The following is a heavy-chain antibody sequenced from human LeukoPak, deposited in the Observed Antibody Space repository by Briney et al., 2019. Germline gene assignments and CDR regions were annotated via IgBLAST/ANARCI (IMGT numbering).Heavy chain of an antibody. CDR1: GFTVSNYY. J-gene: IGHJ4*02. Sequence: PGGSLRLPCAASGFTVSNYYMSWVRQAPGKGLEGVSVIYSGGDTYYADSVKGRFTISRDNSKNTLYLQINNLRAEDTAVYYCATSPVTGMIYFDYWGQGTLVTVSS. V-gene: IGHV3-66*01. CDR3: ATSPVTGMIYFDY. D-gene: IGHD6-19*01. CDR2: IYSGGDT.